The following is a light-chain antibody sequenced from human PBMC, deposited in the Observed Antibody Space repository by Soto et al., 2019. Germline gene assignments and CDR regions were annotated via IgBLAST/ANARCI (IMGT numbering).Light chain of an antibody. J-gene: IGKJ2*01. CDR1: QDISNY. V-gene: IGKV1-33*01. Sequence: DIQMTQSPSSLSASVGDGVTITCQASQDISNYLNWYQQKPGKAPKLLIYRASNLETGVPSRFSGSGSGTDFTLTISSLQPEDFATYYCQQYDNLPTYTFGQGTKVDIK. CDR2: RAS. CDR3: QQYDNLPTYT.